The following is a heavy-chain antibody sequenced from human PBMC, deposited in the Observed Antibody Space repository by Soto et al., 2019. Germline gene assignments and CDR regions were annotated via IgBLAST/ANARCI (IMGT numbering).Heavy chain of an antibody. J-gene: IGHJ6*02. D-gene: IGHD3-10*01. CDR3: AREPRSGSYAYYYYGMDV. CDR1: GYTFTSYY. CDR2: INPSGGST. V-gene: IGHV1-46*01. Sequence: ASVKVSCKASGYTFTSYYMHWVRQAPGQGLEWMGIINPSGGSTSYAQKFQGRVTMTRDTSTSTVYMELSSLRSEDTAVYYCAREPRSGSYAYYYYGMDVWGQGTTVTVSS.